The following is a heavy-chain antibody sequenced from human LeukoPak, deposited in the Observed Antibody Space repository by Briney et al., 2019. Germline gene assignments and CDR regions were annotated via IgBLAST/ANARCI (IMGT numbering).Heavy chain of an antibody. V-gene: IGHV3-30-3*01. CDR1: GFTFSSDA. J-gene: IGHJ4*02. D-gene: IGHD2-21*02. CDR3: ASPYLVTADYYFEY. CDR2: VSYDGSNK. Sequence: GGSLRLSCAASGFTFSSDAMHWVGQAPGKGLEWVAVVSYDGSNKDYADSVRGRFTISRDNSKNTVFLQMNSLRAEDTGVYYCASPYLVTADYYFEYWGQGTLVTVSS.